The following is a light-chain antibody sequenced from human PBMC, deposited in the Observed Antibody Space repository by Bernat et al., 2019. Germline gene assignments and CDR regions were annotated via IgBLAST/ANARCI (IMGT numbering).Light chain of an antibody. CDR1: SSDVGAYNH. J-gene: IGLJ3*02. V-gene: IGLV2-8*01. CDR2: EVN. CDR3: TSHGGSNNFWV. Sequence: QSALTQPPSASGSLGQSVTISCTGTSSDVGAYNHVSWYQQHPGKAPKVLIYEVNKRPSGVPDRFSGSKSGNTASLTVSGLQAEAEADYHCTSHGGSNNFWVFGGGTKLTVL.